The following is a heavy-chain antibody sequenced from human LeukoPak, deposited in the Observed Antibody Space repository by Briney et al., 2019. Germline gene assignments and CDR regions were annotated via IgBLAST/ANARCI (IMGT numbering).Heavy chain of an antibody. CDR2: ISAYNGNT. V-gene: IGHV1-18*01. J-gene: IGHJ4*02. CDR1: GYTFTSYG. Sequence: ASVKVSCKASGYTFTSYGISWVRQAPGQGLEWMGWISAYNGNTNYAQKLQGRVTMTTDTSTSTAYMELRSLRSDDTAVYYCAREAGYYDSSGHNSFDYWGQGTLVTVSS. CDR3: AREAGYYDSSGHNSFDY. D-gene: IGHD3-22*01.